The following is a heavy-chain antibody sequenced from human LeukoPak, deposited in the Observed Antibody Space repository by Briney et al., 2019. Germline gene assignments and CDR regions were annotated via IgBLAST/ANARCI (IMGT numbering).Heavy chain of an antibody. V-gene: IGHV4-4*07. Sequence: SETLSLTCTVSGNSFGDYYWSWIRQPAGKGLEWIGRIYTSGSTTYNPSLKSRVTMSVDTSKSQFSLKLSSVTAADTAVYFCARGPYSYDSSGAFDIWGQGTMVTVSS. D-gene: IGHD3-22*01. J-gene: IGHJ3*02. CDR1: GNSFGDYY. CDR3: ARGPYSYDSSGAFDI. CDR2: IYTSGST.